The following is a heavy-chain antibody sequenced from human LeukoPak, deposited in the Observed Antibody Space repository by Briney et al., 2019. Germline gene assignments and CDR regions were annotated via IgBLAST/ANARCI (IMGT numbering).Heavy chain of an antibody. CDR1: GYSITTNY. CDR2: IDHIGNT. CDR3: ARVYWRLGAHDAFDI. V-gene: IGHV4-38-2*02. D-gene: IGHD1-26*01. Sequence: PSETPSLTCTVSGYSITTNYWGWIRQPPGQGLEWIGTIDHIGNTFYNPSLTSRVSTSVDTSKNHFSLNLTSVTATDTALYYCARVYWRLGAHDAFDIWGQGTMVTVSS. J-gene: IGHJ3*02.